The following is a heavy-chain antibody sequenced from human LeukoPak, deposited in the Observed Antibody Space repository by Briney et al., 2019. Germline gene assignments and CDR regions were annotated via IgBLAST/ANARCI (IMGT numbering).Heavy chain of an antibody. J-gene: IGHJ4*02. CDR2: ISSSSSYI. V-gene: IGHV3-21*01. D-gene: IGHD6-13*01. CDR1: GFTFSSYT. CDR3: ARLAAAGTDSDY. Sequence: PGGSLRLSCAASGFTFSSYTMSWVRQAPGKGLEWVSSISSSSSYIYYADSVKGRFTVSRDNAKTSLYLQVNSLRADDSALYYCARLAAAGTDSDYWGLGTQVAVSS.